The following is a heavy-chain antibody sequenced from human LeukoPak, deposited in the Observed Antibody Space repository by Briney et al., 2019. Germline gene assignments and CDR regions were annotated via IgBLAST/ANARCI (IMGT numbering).Heavy chain of an antibody. J-gene: IGHJ4*02. CDR3: ARESVYSSSPNDY. Sequence: TGGSLRLSCAASGFTFSDYGMHWVRQAPGKGLEWVAVVWFDGSNKYYADSVEGRFTVSRDNSKYTVNLLMNSLRAEDTAVYYCARESVYSSSPNDYWGQGTLVTVSS. CDR2: VWFDGSNK. V-gene: IGHV3-33*01. CDR1: GFTFSDYG. D-gene: IGHD6-6*01.